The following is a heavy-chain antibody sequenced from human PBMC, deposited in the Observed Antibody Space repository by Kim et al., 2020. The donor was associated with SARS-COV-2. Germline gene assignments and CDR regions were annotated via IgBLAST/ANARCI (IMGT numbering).Heavy chain of an antibody. J-gene: IGHJ6*02. CDR1: GGSFSGYY. D-gene: IGHD1-26*01. CDR3: ARGRINSLFYYYYYGMDV. V-gene: IGHV4-34*01. Sequence: SETLSLTCAVYGGSFSGYYWSWIRQPPGNGLEWIGEINPNGSTNYNPSLKSRVTISVDTSKNQFSLKLSSVTAADTAVYYCARGRINSLFYYYYYGMDVWGQGTTVTVSS. CDR2: INPNGST.